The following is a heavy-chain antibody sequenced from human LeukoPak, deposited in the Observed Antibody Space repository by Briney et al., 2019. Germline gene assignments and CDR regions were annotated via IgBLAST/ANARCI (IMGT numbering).Heavy chain of an antibody. CDR2: TYTGGNS. J-gene: IGHJ4*02. CDR3: ASYYYDSSGYFGY. CDR1: GFTVSSIH. V-gene: IGHV3-53*01. Sequence: PGGSLRLSCAASGFTVSSIHMVWVRQAPGKGLEWVSVTYTGGNSYYADSVKGRFIISRDNSKNTLYLQMNSLRAEDTAVYYCASYYYDSSGYFGYWGQGTLVTVSS. D-gene: IGHD3-22*01.